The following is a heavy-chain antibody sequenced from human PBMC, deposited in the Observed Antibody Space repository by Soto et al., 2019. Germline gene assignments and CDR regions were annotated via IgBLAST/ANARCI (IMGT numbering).Heavy chain of an antibody. CDR3: ANMRNSGYYQAFDY. Sequence: GGSLRLSCAASGFTIRNYAMNWVRQAPGKGLEWVSGLSGNGGTTYYADSVRGRFTISRDSSKNTVYLQMNSLRAEDTALYYCANMRNSGYYQAFDYWGQGAQVTVSS. D-gene: IGHD3-22*01. J-gene: IGHJ4*02. CDR1: GFTIRNYA. CDR2: LSGNGGTT. V-gene: IGHV3-23*01.